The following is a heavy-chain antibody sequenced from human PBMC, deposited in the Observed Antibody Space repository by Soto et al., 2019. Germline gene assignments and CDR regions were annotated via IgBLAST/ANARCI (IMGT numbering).Heavy chain of an antibody. D-gene: IGHD2-2*01. CDR1: GASISSYY. J-gene: IGHJ6*02. V-gene: IGHV4-59*01. CDR3: ARYCSSPRCYPYFYYGIDV. Sequence: SETLSLTCPVSGASISSYYWSCIRQPPGKGPEWIGYLYSSGSTNYNPSLTSRVTISIDTPKNQFSLKLSSVTAADSAVYYCARYCSSPRCYPYFYYGIDVWAQGTTVTVSS. CDR2: LYSSGST.